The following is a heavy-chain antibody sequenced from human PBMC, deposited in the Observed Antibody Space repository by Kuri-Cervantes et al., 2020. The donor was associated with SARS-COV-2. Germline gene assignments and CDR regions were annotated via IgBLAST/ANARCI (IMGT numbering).Heavy chain of an antibody. J-gene: IGHJ3*02. D-gene: IGHD2-8*02. CDR1: GGSIGSYY. CDR3: ARRGLGYCTGGVCYNAFDI. CDR2: IYYSGST. V-gene: IGHV4-59*08. Sequence: SETLSLTCTVSGGSIGSYYWSWIRQPPGKGLEWIGYIYYSGSTNYNPSLKSRVTISVDTSKNQFSLKLSSVTAADTAVYYCARRGLGYCTGGVCYNAFDIWGQGTMVTVSS.